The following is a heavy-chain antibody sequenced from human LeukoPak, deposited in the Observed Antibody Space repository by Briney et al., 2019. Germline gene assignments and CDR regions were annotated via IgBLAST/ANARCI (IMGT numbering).Heavy chain of an antibody. V-gene: IGHV4-31*03. CDR1: GGSISSGGYY. CDR2: IYYSGST. D-gene: IGHD3-10*01. CDR3: ARFEGNILWFGELFSNWFDP. Sequence: SETLSLTCTVSGGSISSGGYYWSWIRQHPGKGLEWIGYIYYSGSTYYNPSLKSRVTISVDTSKNQFSLKLSSVTAADTAVYYCARFEGNILWFGELFSNWFDPWGQGTLVTVSS. J-gene: IGHJ5*02.